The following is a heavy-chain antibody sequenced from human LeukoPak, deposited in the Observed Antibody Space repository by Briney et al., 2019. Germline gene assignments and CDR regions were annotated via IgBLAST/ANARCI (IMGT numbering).Heavy chain of an antibody. CDR3: AKSPTLAVAGTLDY. Sequence: GGSLRLSCAASGFTVTDNYMNWVRQSSGKGLEWVSVIYGGGDTNYADSVKGRFTISRDNSKNTLYLQMNSLRAEDTAVYYCAKSPTLAVAGTLDYWGQGALVTVSS. CDR2: IYGGGDT. D-gene: IGHD6-19*01. V-gene: IGHV3-53*01. CDR1: GFTVTDNY. J-gene: IGHJ4*02.